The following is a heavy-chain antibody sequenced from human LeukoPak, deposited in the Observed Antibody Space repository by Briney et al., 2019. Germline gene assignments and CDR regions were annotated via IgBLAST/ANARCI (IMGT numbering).Heavy chain of an antibody. V-gene: IGHV4-39*01. CDR2: IYYSGST. Sequence: SETLSLTCTVSGGSISSSSYYWGWIRQPPGKGLEWIGSIYYSGSTYYNPSLKSRVTISGDTSKNQFPLKLSSVTAADTAVYYCAGRYYYDSSGYYQGYYFDYWGQGTLVTVSS. D-gene: IGHD3-22*01. J-gene: IGHJ4*02. CDR3: AGRYYYDSSGYYQGYYFDY. CDR1: GGSISSSSYY.